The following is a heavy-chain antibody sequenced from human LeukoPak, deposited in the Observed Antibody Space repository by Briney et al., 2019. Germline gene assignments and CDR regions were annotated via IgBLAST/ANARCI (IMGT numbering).Heavy chain of an antibody. D-gene: IGHD6-13*01. V-gene: IGHV3-66*01. CDR1: GFTVSGKY. CDR2: LYSGGST. J-gene: IGHJ4*02. Sequence: PGGSLRLSCAASGFTVSGKYMSWGRQAPGKGLEWGSLLYSGGSTYYADSVKGRFSISRDNAKNSLFLQMNSLRAEDTAVYYCARGKPSYSSSYGIGIRYFDYWGQGTLVTVSS. CDR3: ARGKPSYSSSYGIGIRYFDY.